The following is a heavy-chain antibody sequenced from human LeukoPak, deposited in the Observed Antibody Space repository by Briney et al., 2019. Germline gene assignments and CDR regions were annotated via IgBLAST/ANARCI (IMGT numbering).Heavy chain of an antibody. J-gene: IGHJ4*02. Sequence: SVKVSCKASGYTFSRHGISWVRQAPGQGLEWMGRIIPILGIANYAQKFQGRVTITTDKSTSTAYMELSSLRSEDTAVYYCARDITRLEGAVAGTVDYWGQGTLVTVSS. CDR3: ARDITRLEGAVAGTVDY. V-gene: IGHV1-69*04. CDR2: IIPILGIA. CDR1: GYTFSRHG. D-gene: IGHD6-19*01.